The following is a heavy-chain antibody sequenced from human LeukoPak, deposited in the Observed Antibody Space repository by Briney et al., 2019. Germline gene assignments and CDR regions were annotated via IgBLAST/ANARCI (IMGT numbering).Heavy chain of an antibody. CDR1: GGTFSSYA. V-gene: IGHV1-69*01. CDR3: AAQTSYSKGGLTQYYYYGMDV. CDR2: IIPTFGTA. J-gene: IGHJ6*02. Sequence: SVKVSCKASGGTFSSYAISWVRQAPGQGLEWMGGIIPTFGTANYAQKFQGRVTITADESTSTAYMELSSLRSEDTAVYYCAAQTSYSKGGLTQYYYYGMDVWGQGTTVTVSS. D-gene: IGHD4-11*01.